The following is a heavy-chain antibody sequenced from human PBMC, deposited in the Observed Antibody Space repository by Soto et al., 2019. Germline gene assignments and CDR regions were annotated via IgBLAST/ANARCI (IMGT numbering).Heavy chain of an antibody. D-gene: IGHD6-19*01. J-gene: IGHJ4*02. CDR1: GFTFDDYA. CDR2: ISWNSGSI. CDR3: AKDNGALAVAGIFSSFDY. Sequence: GGSLRLSCAASGFTFDDYAMHWVRQAPGKGLEWVSGISWNSGSIGYADSVKGRFTISRDNAKNSLYLQMNSLRAEDTALYYCAKDNGALAVAGIFSSFDYWGQGTLVTVSS. V-gene: IGHV3-9*01.